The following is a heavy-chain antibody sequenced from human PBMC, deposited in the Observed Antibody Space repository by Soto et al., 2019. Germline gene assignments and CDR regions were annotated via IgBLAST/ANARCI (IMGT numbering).Heavy chain of an antibody. V-gene: IGHV1-8*01. D-gene: IGHD3-10*01. CDR2: MNPNSGNT. CDR1: GYTFTSYD. CDR3: ARASTRLLWFGEGSDAFDI. Sequence: QVQLVQSGAEVKKPGASVKVSCKASGYTFTSYDINWVRQATGQGLEWMGWMNPNSGNTGYAQKFKGRVTMTRNTSIRTAYMELSSVRSEDTAVYYCARASTRLLWFGEGSDAFDIWGQGTMVTVSS. J-gene: IGHJ3*02.